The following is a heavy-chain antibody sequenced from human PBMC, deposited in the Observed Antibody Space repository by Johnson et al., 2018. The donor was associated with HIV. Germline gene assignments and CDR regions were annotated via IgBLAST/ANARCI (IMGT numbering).Heavy chain of an antibody. CDR1: GLNFSDYG. CDR2: ISFDGSNE. D-gene: IGHD3-22*01. J-gene: IGHJ3*02. CDR3: ARGRITMIGVDLRGGGFDI. V-gene: IGHV3-30*04. Sequence: QVQLVESGGGVVQPGMFVTLSCAASGLNFSDYGMHWVRQAPGKGLAWVAVISFDGSNEYYADSVKGRFTISRDNSKNTLYLQVNSLRDEDTAVYYCARGRITMIGVDLRGGGFDIWGQGTTVTVSS.